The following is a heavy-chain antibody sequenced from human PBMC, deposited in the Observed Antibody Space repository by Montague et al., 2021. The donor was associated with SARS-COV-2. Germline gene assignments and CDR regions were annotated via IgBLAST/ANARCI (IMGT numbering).Heavy chain of an antibody. J-gene: IGHJ4*02. D-gene: IGHD6-19*01. V-gene: IGHV3-21*01. Sequence: SLRLSCSASGFTFSSYSMNWVRQAPGKGLEWVSSISSSSSYIYYADSVKGRFTISRDNAKNSLYLQMNSLRAEDTAVCYCARDRDSSGWFDYWGQGTLVTVSS. CDR1: GFTFSSYS. CDR2: ISSSSSYI. CDR3: ARDRDSSGWFDY.